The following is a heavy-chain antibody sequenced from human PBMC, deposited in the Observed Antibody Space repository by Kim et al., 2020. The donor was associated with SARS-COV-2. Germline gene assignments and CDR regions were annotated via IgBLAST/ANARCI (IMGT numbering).Heavy chain of an antibody. CDR2: IIPIFGTA. D-gene: IGHD4-17*01. CDR1: GGTFSSYA. Sequence: SVKVSCKASGGTFSSYAISWVRQAPGQGLEWMGGIIPIFGTANYAQKFQGRVTITADESTSTAYMELSSLRSEDTAVYYCASHYYGDYVTPSTYYYYGMDVWGQGTTVTVSS. V-gene: IGHV1-69*13. CDR3: ASHYYGDYVTPSTYYYYGMDV. J-gene: IGHJ6*02.